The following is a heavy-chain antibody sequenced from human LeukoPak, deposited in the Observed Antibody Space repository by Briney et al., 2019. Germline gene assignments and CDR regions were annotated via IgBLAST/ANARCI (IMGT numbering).Heavy chain of an antibody. CDR3: ARGEGIDSSPVLVGALFDY. V-gene: IGHV4-59*08. D-gene: IGHD6-13*01. CDR2: IYYSGST. J-gene: IGHJ4*02. CDR1: GGSISSYH. Sequence: SETLSLTCTVSGGSISSYHWSWIRQPPGKGLEWIGYIYYSGSTYYNPSLKSRVTISVDTSKNQFSLKLSSVTAADTAVYYCARGEGIDSSPVLVGALFDYWGQGTLVTVSS.